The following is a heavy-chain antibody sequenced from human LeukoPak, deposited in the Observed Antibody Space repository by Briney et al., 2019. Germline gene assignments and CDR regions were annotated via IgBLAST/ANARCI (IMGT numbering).Heavy chain of an antibody. J-gene: IGHJ4*02. D-gene: IGHD3-22*01. Sequence: SGPALVKPTQTPTLTCTFSGFSLSTSGMRVSWIRQPPGKALEWLARIDWDDDKFYSTSLKTRLTISKDTSKNQVVLTMTNMDPVDTATYYCARGDTSGSCFDYWGQGILVTVSS. CDR1: GFSLSTSGMR. V-gene: IGHV2-70*04. CDR3: ARGDTSGSCFDY. CDR2: IDWDDDK.